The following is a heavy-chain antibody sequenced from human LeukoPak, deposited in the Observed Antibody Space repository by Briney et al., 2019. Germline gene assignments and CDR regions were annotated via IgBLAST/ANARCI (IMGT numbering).Heavy chain of an antibody. J-gene: IGHJ6*02. CDR3: ARTFQAPSYGDSDSRTKYPYSMDV. D-gene: IGHD4-17*01. CDR2: IYHGGRT. CDR1: GASIDAAGYS. Sequence: SSETLSLTCAVSGASIDAAGYSWNWIRQAPGKDLEWIGNIYHGGRTSYKSSLKSRVTISVDTSKNHFSLKLTSVTAADTAVYYCARTFQAPSYGDSDSRTKYPYSMDVWGQGTMVAVSS. V-gene: IGHV4-30-2*01.